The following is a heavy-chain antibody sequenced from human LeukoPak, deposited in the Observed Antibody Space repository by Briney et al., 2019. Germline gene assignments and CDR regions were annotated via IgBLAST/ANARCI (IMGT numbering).Heavy chain of an antibody. CDR3: ARHMVERDMVKSLGWFDP. Sequence: PSVTLSLTCTVSGGSISSYYWSWIRQPPGKGLEWIGYMCHSGSNNDTPSLKSRVTKSIDTSKNQFSLKESSVTAADTAVYYCARHMVERDMVKSLGWFDPWGQGILVT. CDR1: GGSISSYY. CDR2: MCHSGSN. V-gene: IGHV4-59*01. D-gene: IGHD5-18*01. J-gene: IGHJ5*02.